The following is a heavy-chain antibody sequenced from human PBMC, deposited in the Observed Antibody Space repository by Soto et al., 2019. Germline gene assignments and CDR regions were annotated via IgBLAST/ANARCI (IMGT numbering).Heavy chain of an antibody. CDR1: GFTFSIYW. V-gene: IGHV3-7*03. CDR2: IKQDGSEK. Sequence: EVQLLESGGGLVQPGGSLRLSGAASGFTFSIYWMSWVRQAPGTVLEWVANIKQDGSEKYYVDSVPGRFTISRDNAHNSLYLKMNSLRAEDTAVYYCARDRGIAALIVYYYYGMDVWGQGTKVTVSS. J-gene: IGHJ6*02. D-gene: IGHD6-6*01. CDR3: ARDRGIAALIVYYYYGMDV.